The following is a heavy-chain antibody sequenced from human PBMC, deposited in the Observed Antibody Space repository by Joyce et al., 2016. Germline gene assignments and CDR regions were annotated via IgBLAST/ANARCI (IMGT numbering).Heavy chain of an antibody. CDR3: ARGPGIAVGATGNIYNYAMDV. V-gene: IGHV4-4*07. D-gene: IGHD6-19*01. CDR2: VHSSGRA. CDR1: GASITGSY. Sequence: QVRLQESGPGLVKPSKTLSLTCTVSGASITGSYWSWVRQPPGRGLEWIGFVHSSGRADYNPSLKSRVTMLVDTSKKQLSLRLTSVTAADTAVYYCARGPGIAVGATGNIYNYAMDVWGQGTTVTVSS. J-gene: IGHJ6*02.